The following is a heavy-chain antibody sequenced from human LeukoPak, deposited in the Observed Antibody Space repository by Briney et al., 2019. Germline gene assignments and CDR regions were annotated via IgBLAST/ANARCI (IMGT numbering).Heavy chain of an antibody. V-gene: IGHV4-59*08. Sequence: SETLSLTCTVSGGSISNNYWSWIRQPPEKGLEWIGYIYYSGSTNYNPSLKRRLTISVDTSKNQFSLKLSSVTAADSAVYYCARSYGDYITGAYAFDVWGQGTMVTVSS. CDR3: ARSYGDYITGAYAFDV. J-gene: IGHJ3*01. CDR2: IYYSGST. CDR1: GGSISNNY. D-gene: IGHD4-17*01.